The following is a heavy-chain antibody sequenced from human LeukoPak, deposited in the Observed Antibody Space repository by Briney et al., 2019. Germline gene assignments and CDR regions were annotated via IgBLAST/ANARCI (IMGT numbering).Heavy chain of an antibody. D-gene: IGHD3-10*01. V-gene: IGHV3-48*02. CDR3: ARSRPLRGVTVDY. CDR2: ISDSATTI. CDR1: GFTFSSYS. Sequence: GGSLRLSCAASGFTFSSYSMNWVRQAPGKGLEWVSFISDSATTIYYVDSVKGRFTISRNNAKNSLYLQMNRRRDEDTAVYYCARSRPLRGVTVDYWGQGTLVTVSS. J-gene: IGHJ4*02.